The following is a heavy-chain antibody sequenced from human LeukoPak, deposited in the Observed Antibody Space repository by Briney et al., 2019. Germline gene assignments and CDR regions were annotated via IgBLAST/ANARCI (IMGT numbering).Heavy chain of an antibody. J-gene: IGHJ4*02. Sequence: GGSLRLSCAASGFTFSSYAMHWVRQAPGKGLEWVAVISYDGSNKYYADSVKGRFTISRDNSKNTLYLQMNSLRAEDTAVYYCARDGNIAAAGYVDYWGQGTLVTVSS. CDR2: ISYDGSNK. V-gene: IGHV3-30-3*01. CDR3: ARDGNIAAAGYVDY. D-gene: IGHD6-13*01. CDR1: GFTFSSYA.